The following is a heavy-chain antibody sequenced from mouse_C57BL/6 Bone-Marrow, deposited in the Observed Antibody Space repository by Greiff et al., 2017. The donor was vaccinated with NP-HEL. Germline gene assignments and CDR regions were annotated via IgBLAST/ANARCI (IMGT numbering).Heavy chain of an antibody. V-gene: IGHV1-81*01. D-gene: IGHD1-1*01. CDR1: GYTFTSSG. CDR2: IYPRSGNT. J-gene: IGHJ3*01. Sequence: QVQLQQSGAELARPGASVKLSCKASGYTFTSSGISWVKQRTGQGLEWIGEIYPRSGNTYYNEKFKGKATLTADKSSSTAYMELRSLTSEDSAVYFCARSWGSYYYGSPWFAYWGQGTLVTVSA. CDR3: ARSWGSYYYGSPWFAY.